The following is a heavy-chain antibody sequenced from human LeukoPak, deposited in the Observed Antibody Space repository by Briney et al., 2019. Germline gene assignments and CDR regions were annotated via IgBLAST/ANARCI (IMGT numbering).Heavy chain of an antibody. CDR3: ARDPNGDYIGAFDM. CDR1: GFTFSAYA. V-gene: IGHV3-23*01. CDR2: IRGGGGSA. J-gene: IGHJ3*02. Sequence: GGSLRLSCTASGFTFSAYAMMWVRQAPGKGPEWVSAIRGGGGSAFYADSAKGRFTISRDNSKYTLFLQMNSLRAEDTAVYYCARDPNGDYIGAFDMWGPGTMVTVSS. D-gene: IGHD4-17*01.